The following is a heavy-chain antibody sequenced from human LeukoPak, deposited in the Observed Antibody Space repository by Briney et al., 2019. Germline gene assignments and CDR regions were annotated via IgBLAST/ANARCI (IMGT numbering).Heavy chain of an antibody. CDR3: ARDLFVAVAGYYYYYGMDV. CDR1: GYTSSTYG. Sequence: GASVKVSCKASGYTSSTYGVSWVRQARGQGLEWMGWINPNSGGTNYAQKFQGWVTMTRDTSISTAYMELSRLRSDDTAVYYCARDLFVAVAGYYYYYGMDVWGQGITVTVSS. J-gene: IGHJ6*02. CDR2: INPNSGGT. D-gene: IGHD6-19*01. V-gene: IGHV1-2*04.